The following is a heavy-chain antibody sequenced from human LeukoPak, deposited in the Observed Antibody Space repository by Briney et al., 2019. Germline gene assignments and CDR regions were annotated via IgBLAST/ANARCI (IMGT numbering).Heavy chain of an antibody. D-gene: IGHD3-10*01. CDR2: ILYDGSNK. CDR1: GFTFSSYG. Sequence: SGGSLRLSRAASGFTFSSYGMHWVRQAPGKGVDWVAVILYDGSNKYYADSVKGRFTISRDNSNNTLYLQMNSLRAEDTAIYYCGKEHGRSITMVRGVDYWGQGTLVTVSS. V-gene: IGHV3-30*18. CDR3: GKEHGRSITMVRGVDY. J-gene: IGHJ4*02.